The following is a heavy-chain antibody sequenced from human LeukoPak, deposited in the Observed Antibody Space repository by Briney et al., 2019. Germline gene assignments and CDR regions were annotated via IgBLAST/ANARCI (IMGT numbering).Heavy chain of an antibody. J-gene: IGHJ6*03. CDR1: GGAVRDHQ. CDR3: ARYGKATPSYYMDV. Sequence: ETLSLTCAVYGGAVRDHQWSWVRQAPGKGLEWVSAISGSGGSTYYADSVKGRFTISRDNSKNTLYLQMNSLRAEDTAVYYCARYGKATPSYYMDVWGKGTTVTVSS. D-gene: IGHD3-10*01. CDR2: ISGSGGST. V-gene: IGHV3-23*01.